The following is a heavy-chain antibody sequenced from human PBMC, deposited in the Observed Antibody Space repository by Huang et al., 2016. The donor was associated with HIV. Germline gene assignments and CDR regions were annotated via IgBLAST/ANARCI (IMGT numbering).Heavy chain of an antibody. J-gene: IGHJ4*02. V-gene: IGHV3-74*01. CDR3: ARGSRQGKYYYGSGTAY. CDR2: MKSDGRST. D-gene: IGHD3-10*01. Sequence: EVQLVESGGGLVQPGGSLRLSCAASGFTFSSYWMHWVRQVPGKGLVWVSHMKSDGRSTSYADSGKGRFTISRDNAKNTLYLQMNSLRAEDTAVYYCARGSRQGKYYYGSGTAYWGQGTLVTVSS. CDR1: GFTFSSYW.